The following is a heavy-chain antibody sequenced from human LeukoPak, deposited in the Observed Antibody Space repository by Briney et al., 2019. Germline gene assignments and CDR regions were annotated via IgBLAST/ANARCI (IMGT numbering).Heavy chain of an antibody. Sequence: PGGSLRLSCAASGFIFTDYSMNWVRQAPGKGLEWVSYISSSGSDIYYADSVKGRFTISRDNAKNSLYLQMNSLRGEDTGVYYCARDASLAGDRVEYWGQGTLVTVSS. CDR1: GFIFTDYS. V-gene: IGHV3-21*05. D-gene: IGHD3-16*01. CDR3: ARDASLAGDRVEY. J-gene: IGHJ4*02. CDR2: ISSSGSDI.